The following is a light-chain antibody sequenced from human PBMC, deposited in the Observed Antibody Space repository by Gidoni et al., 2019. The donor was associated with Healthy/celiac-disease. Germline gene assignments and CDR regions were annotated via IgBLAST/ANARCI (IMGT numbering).Light chain of an antibody. CDR2: GNS. CDR3: QSYDSNLTGFYV. J-gene: IGLJ1*01. CDR1: SSNIVGTYD. V-gene: IGLV1-40*01. Sequence: QSVLTHPPSVSRTPGQRVTLFCTGSSSNIVGTYDVPWYQHLPGTAPKLLIYGNSNRPSGVPDRFSGSKSGTSAFLAITGLQAEDEADYYCQSYDSNLTGFYVFGTGTKVTVL.